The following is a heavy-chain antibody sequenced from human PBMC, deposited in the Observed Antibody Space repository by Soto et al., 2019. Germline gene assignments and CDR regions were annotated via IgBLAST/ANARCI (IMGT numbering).Heavy chain of an antibody. V-gene: IGHV3-33*01. D-gene: IGHD4-4*01. J-gene: IGHJ4*02. CDR1: GFTFSSYG. CDR2: IWYDGSNK. CDR3: ARDLGGYSNYVGGGDY. Sequence: QVQLVESGGGVVQPGRSLRLSCAASGFTFSSYGMHWVRQAPGKGLEWVAVIWYDGSNKYYADSVKGRFTISRDNSKNTLYLQMNSLRAEDTAVYYCARDLGGYSNYVGGGDYWGQGTLVTVSS.